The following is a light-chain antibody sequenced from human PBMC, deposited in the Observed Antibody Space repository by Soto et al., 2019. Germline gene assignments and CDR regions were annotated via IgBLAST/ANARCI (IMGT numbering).Light chain of an antibody. CDR3: LVWDSSSAHVV. Sequence: SYELTQPPSVSGAPGKTARITCAGNNIGSKSVHCYQQKPGQAPVLVIHYDNDRPRGIPERFSVYNCGNTATQTLSRVGAGDEAEYYCLVWDSSSAHVVFGGGTKLTVL. CDR2: YDN. J-gene: IGLJ3*02. CDR1: NIGSKS. V-gene: IGLV3-21*04.